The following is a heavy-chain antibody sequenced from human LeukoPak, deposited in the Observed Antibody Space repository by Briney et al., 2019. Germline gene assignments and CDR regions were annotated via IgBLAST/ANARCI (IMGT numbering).Heavy chain of an antibody. Sequence: RSLRLSCTASGFTFGDYAMNWVRQAPGKGLEWVGLIRSKAYGGTTEYAASVKGRFTISRDDSKSIAYLQMNSLKTEDTAVYYCTGADAGWFDPWGQGTLVTVSS. CDR1: GFTFGDYA. V-gene: IGHV3-49*04. J-gene: IGHJ5*02. CDR3: TGADAGWFDP. CDR2: IRSKAYGGTT.